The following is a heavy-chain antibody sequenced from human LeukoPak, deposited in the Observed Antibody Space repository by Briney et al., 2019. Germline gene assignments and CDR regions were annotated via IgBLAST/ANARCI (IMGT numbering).Heavy chain of an antibody. D-gene: IGHD1-7*01. CDR2: IWYDGSNK. V-gene: IGHV3-33*01. J-gene: IGHJ5*02. CDR3: ARPDLMRELRFDP. CDR1: GFTFSSYG. Sequence: GGSLRLSCAASGFTFSSYGMHWLRQAPGKGLEWVAVIWYDGSNKYYADSVKGRFTISRDNARNTLYLQMNSLRAEDTAVYYCARPDLMRELRFDPWGQGTLVTVSS.